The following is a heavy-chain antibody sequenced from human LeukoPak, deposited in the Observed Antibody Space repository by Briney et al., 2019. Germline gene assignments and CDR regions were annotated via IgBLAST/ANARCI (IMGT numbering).Heavy chain of an antibody. CDR1: GGSISSGGYY. V-gene: IGHV4-31*03. J-gene: IGHJ4*02. D-gene: IGHD1-26*01. Sequence: SETLPLTCTVSGGSISSGGYYWSWIRQHPGKGLEWIGYIYYSGSTYYNPSLKSRVTISADTSKNQFSLKLSSVTAADTAVYYCAMKTYSGSYYFDYWGQGTLVTVSS. CDR3: AMKTYSGSYYFDY. CDR2: IYYSGST.